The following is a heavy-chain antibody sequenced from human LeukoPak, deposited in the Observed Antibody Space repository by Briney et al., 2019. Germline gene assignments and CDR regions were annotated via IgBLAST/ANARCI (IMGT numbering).Heavy chain of an antibody. Sequence: PGRSLRLSCAASGFTFSNYGMHWVRQAPGKGLEWVAVISYDGSNKYYADSVKGRFTISRDNSKNTLYLQMNSLRAEDTAVYYCAGEPGYSSGWYRDRVDVWGQGTTVTVSS. CDR2: ISYDGSNK. CDR1: GFTFSNYG. D-gene: IGHD6-19*01. V-gene: IGHV3-30*03. J-gene: IGHJ6*02. CDR3: AGEPGYSSGWYRDRVDV.